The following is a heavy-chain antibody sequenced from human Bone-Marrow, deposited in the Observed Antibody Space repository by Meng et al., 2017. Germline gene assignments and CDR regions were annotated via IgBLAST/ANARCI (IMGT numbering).Heavy chain of an antibody. Sequence: GESLKISCAASGFTFSSYSMNWVRQAPGKGLEWVSSISSSSSYIYYADSVKGRFAISRDNAKNSLYLQMNSLRAEDTAVYYCARGVEGGWGQGTLVTVSS. CDR1: GFTFSSYS. J-gene: IGHJ4*02. CDR2: ISSSSSYI. V-gene: IGHV3-21*01. CDR3: ARGVEGG.